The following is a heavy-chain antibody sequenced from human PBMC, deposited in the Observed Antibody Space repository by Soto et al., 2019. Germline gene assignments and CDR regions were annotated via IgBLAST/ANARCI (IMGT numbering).Heavy chain of an antibody. V-gene: IGHV3-21*01. Sequence: GSLRLSCAASGFTFSSYSMNWVRQAPGKGLEWVSSISSSSSYIYYADSVKGRFTISRDNAKNSLYLQMNSLRAEDTAVYYCARNLYYYDTSGYHPWGQGTLVTSPQ. D-gene: IGHD3-22*01. CDR2: ISSSSSYI. CDR1: GFTFSSYS. J-gene: IGHJ5*02. CDR3: ARNLYYYDTSGYHP.